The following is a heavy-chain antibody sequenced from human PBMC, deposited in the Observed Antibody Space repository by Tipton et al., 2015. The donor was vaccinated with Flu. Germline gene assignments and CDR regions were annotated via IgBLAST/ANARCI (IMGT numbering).Heavy chain of an antibody. CDR3: ARDAGQGYYDSSGYYPEYFQH. CDR2: INPSGGST. CDR1: GYTFTSYY. J-gene: IGHJ1*01. Sequence: QVQLVQSGAEVKKPGASVKVSCKASGYTFTSYYMHWVRQAPGQGLEWMGIINPSGGSTSYAQKHQGRVTMTRDTSTSTVYMELSSLRSEDTAVYYCARDAGQGYYDSSGYYPEYFQHWGQGTLVTVSS. V-gene: IGHV1-46*01. D-gene: IGHD3-22*01.